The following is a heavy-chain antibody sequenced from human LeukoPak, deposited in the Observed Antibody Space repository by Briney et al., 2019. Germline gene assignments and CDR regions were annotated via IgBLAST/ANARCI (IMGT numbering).Heavy chain of an antibody. CDR3: ATYRSGWSFSN. CDR2: VQDTINGGTT. J-gene: IGHJ4*02. V-gene: IGHV3-15*01. D-gene: IGHD6-19*01. Sequence: GGSLRLSRTASGLTFANTWLSWVRQAPGKGLEWVGRVQDTINGGTTDYAAPVKGRFTISRDDSRNTLYLQMNSLRSEDSALYYCATYRSGWSFSNWGQGTLVTVSS. CDR1: GLTFANTW.